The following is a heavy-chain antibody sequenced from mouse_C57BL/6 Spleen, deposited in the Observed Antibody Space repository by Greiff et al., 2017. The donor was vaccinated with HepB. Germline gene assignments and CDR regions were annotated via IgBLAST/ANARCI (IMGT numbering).Heavy chain of an antibody. J-gene: IGHJ2*01. CDR2: IHPNSGST. Sequence: QVQLQQAGAELVKPGASVKLSCKASGYTFTSYWMHWVKQRPGQGLEWIGMIHPNSGSTNYNEKFKSKATLTVDKSSSTAYMQLSSLTSEDSAVSSCAIPPPSGSSYNRWGHGPTPTVYS. D-gene: IGHD1-1*01. CDR1: GYTFTSYW. V-gene: IGHV1-64*01. CDR3: AIPPPSGSSYNR.